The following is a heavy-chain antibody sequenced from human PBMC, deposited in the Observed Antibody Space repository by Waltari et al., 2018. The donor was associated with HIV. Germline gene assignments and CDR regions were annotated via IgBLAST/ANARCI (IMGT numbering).Heavy chain of an antibody. CDR3: ARGPPNDLWPPQTRHMDV. CDR2: MNPESGNT. CDR1: GYTFTGYD. D-gene: IGHD3-3*01. V-gene: IGHV1-8*01. J-gene: IGHJ6*02. Sequence: QVQLVQSGTEVKKPGASVKVSCKASGYTFTGYDMNWVRQATGQGLEWMGWMNPESGNTAYANKFQGRVTMTRNTSIRTAYMELTSRRSEDTAVYYCARGPPNDLWPPQTRHMDVWGQGTTVTVSS.